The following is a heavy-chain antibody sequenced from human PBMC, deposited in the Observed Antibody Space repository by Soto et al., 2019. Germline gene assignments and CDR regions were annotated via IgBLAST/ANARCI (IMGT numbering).Heavy chain of an antibody. CDR1: GGSFDDFY. V-gene: IGHV4-34*01. J-gene: IGHJ6*02. D-gene: IGHD3-10*01. CDR2: ISHDGGT. Sequence: LSLTCAFYGGSFDDFYWSWVRQSPGKGLEWIGEISHDGGTNYSPSLASRISISADTSKNQFSLHLKSVTAADTGLYYCARGQLVWYGDLTPYYRDMDVWGQGTTVTVSS. CDR3: ARGQLVWYGDLTPYYRDMDV.